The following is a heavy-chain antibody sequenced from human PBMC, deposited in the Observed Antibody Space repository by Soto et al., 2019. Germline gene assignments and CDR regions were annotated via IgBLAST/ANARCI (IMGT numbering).Heavy chain of an antibody. CDR3: ARAQMYSGAYHDY. J-gene: IGHJ4*02. D-gene: IGHD1-26*01. V-gene: IGHV1-18*04. CDR2: ITPYNGNA. CDR1: GYTFTNFG. Sequence: QVHLVQSRAEVKNPGASVKVSCKASGYTFTNFGINWVRQAPGQGLEWMGWITPYNGNANYAQKHQGRLTITTDTSTRTAYMELRSLRSDDTAVYFCARAQMYSGAYHDYWGQGTLVTVSS.